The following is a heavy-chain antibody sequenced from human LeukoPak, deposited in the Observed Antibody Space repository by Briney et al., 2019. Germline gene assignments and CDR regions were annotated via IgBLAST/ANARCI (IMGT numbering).Heavy chain of an antibody. CDR1: GSTFTAYY. Sequence: ASMKVSCKASGSTFTAYYIHWVRQAPGQGLEWMGWIDPNRGGTNYAQTFQGRVTMTRDTSNSTTYMDLSRLISDDTAMYYCARGPTHTNWSRWFDPWGQGTLVTVSS. CDR2: IDPNRGGT. D-gene: IGHD1-1*01. J-gene: IGHJ5*02. CDR3: ARGPTHTNWSRWFDP. V-gene: IGHV1-2*02.